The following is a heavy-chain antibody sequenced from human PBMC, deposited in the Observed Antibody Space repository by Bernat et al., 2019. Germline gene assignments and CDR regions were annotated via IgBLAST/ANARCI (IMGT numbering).Heavy chain of an antibody. CDR2: ISYDGSNK. CDR3: AKEDKLWFGELLDYYYYGMDV. J-gene: IGHJ6*02. V-gene: IGHV3-30*18. D-gene: IGHD3-10*01. CDR1: GFTFSSYS. Sequence: VQLVESGGGLVKPGGSLRLSCAASGFTFSSYSMHWVRQAPGKGLEWVAVISYDGSNKYYADSVKGRFTISRDNSKNTLYLQMNSLRAEDTAVYYCAKEDKLWFGELLDYYYYGMDVWGQGTTVTVSS.